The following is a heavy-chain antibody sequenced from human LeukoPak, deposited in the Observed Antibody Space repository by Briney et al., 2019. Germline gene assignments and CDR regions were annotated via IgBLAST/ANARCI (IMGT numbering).Heavy chain of an antibody. V-gene: IGHV4-34*01. J-gene: IGHJ4*02. CDR1: GGSFSGYY. CDR3: ARVNLTYYYDT. CDR2: INHSAST. D-gene: IGHD3-22*01. Sequence: SETLSLTCAVYGGSFSGYYWSWIRQPPGQGLEWIGEINHSASTNYNPSLKSRDTISVDTSKNQFSLKLSSVTAADTAVYYCARVNLTYYYDTWGQGTLVTVSS.